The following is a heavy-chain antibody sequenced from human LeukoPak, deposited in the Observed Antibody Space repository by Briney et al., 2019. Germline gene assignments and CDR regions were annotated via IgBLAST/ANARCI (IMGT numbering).Heavy chain of an antibody. CDR1: GGSISSYY. V-gene: IGHV4-59*01. CDR2: IYYSGST. CDR3: ARVPPGTSHFDY. J-gene: IGHJ4*02. Sequence: SETLSLTCTASGGSISSYYWSWIRQPPGKGLEWIGYIYYSGSTKYNPSPKSRVTISVDTSKNQFSLKLSSVTAADTAVYYCARVPPGTSHFDYWGQGTLVTVSS. D-gene: IGHD1-7*01.